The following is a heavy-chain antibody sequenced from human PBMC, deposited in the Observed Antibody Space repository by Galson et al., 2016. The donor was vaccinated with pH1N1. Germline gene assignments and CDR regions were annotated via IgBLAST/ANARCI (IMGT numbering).Heavy chain of an antibody. D-gene: IGHD3-9*01. CDR1: GYTFSDYY. CDR3: ARDLRVSSTGYSFGGFDY. J-gene: IGHJ4*02. CDR2: INPKSGGT. Sequence: SVKVSCKASGYTFSDYYIHWVRRAPGQGFEWMGWINPKSGGTKYAQHLQGRVTMTKDTSINTVYMEVSRLRSDDTAVYFCARDLRVSSTGYSFGGFDYWGQGSLVAVSS. V-gene: IGHV1-2*02.